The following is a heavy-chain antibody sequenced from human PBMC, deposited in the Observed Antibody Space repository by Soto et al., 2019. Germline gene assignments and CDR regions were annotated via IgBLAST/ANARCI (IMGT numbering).Heavy chain of an antibody. V-gene: IGHV3-23*01. CDR1: GFTFSSYA. CDR2: ISGSGGSI. CDR3: AKDRDTNIVVVATSGAVDY. D-gene: IGHD2-21*01. J-gene: IGHJ4*02. Sequence: EVQLLESGGGLVQPGGSLRLSCAASGFTFSSYAMSWVRQAPGKGLEWVSAISGSGGSIYYADSVKGRFTISRDNSKNTLYLQMNSLRAEDTAVYYCAKDRDTNIVVVATSGAVDYWGQGTLVTVSS.